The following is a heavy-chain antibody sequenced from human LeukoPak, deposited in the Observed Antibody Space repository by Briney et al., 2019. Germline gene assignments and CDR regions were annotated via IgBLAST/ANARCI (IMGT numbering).Heavy chain of an antibody. J-gene: IGHJ4*02. D-gene: IGHD6-19*01. CDR3: ARAQWLVQRDFDY. V-gene: IGHV4-39*07. CDR1: GGSISSSSYY. Sequence: PSETLSLTCTVSGGSISSSSYYWGWIRRPPGKGLEWIGSIYYSGSTYYNPSLKSRVTISVDTSKNQFSLKLSSVTAADTAVYYCARAQWLVQRDFDYWGQGTLVTVSS. CDR2: IYYSGST.